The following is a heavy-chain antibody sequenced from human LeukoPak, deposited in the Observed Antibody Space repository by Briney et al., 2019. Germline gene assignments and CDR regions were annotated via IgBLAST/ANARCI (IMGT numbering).Heavy chain of an antibody. Sequence: PSETLSLTCTVSGGSISSGGYYWSWIRQPPGKGLEWIGSIYYSGSTYYNPSLKSRVTISVDTSKNQFSLKLSSVTAADTAMYYCARDRNPYSSTWYLGGDYWGQGTLVTVSS. D-gene: IGHD6-13*01. J-gene: IGHJ4*02. CDR3: ARDRNPYSSTWYLGGDY. CDR2: IYYSGST. V-gene: IGHV4-30-2*03. CDR1: GGSISSGGYY.